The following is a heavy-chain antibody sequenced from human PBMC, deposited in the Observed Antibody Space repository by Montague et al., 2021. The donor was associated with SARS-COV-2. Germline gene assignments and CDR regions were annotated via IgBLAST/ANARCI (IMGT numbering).Heavy chain of an antibody. CDR3: ARDGDYGGTWYSFLQN. CDR2: TFYRSQWHT. CDR1: GDSVSSDTAA. D-gene: IGHD4-17*01. V-gene: IGHV6-1*01. J-gene: IGHJ1*01. Sequence: XAISGDSVSSDTAAWHWIRQAPSRGLEWLGRTFYRSQWHTDSAASVRSRISFSGDISKNQFSLHLNSVTPGDTAIYYCARDGDYGGTWYSFLQNWGQGTLVIVSS.